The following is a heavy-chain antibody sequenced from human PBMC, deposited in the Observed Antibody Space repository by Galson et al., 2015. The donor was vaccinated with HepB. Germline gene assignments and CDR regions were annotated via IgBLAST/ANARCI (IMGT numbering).Heavy chain of an antibody. CDR1: GFTFSSYA. V-gene: IGHV3-23*01. D-gene: IGHD6-13*01. CDR3: AKDRKEQLVPDYFDC. CDR2: ISGSGGST. J-gene: IGHJ4*02. Sequence: SLRLSCAASGFTFSSYAMSWVRQAPGKGLEWVSAISGSGGSTYYEDSVKGRFTISRDNSKNTLYLQMNSLRAEDTAVYYCAKDRKEQLVPDYFDCWGQGTLVTVSS.